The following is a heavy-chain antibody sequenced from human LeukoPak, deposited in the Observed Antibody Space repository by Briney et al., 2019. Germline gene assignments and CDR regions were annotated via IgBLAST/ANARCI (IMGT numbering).Heavy chain of an antibody. Sequence: SETLSLTCTVSGGSISSRNSCWGWVRQSPWKGLGWIGRIYYSGNTYSTPPLRSRVTVSKDTSKNYFSLELSSVTAADTAIYYCARQFDTRRGDRYDPAHFDHWGKGTLDTVSS. V-gene: IGHV4-39*01. D-gene: IGHD5-18*01. CDR1: GGSISSRNSC. J-gene: IGHJ4*02. CDR2: IYYSGNT. CDR3: ARQFDTRRGDRYDPAHFDH.